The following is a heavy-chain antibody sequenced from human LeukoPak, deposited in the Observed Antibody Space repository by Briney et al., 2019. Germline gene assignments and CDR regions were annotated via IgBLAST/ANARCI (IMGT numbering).Heavy chain of an antibody. CDR1: GYSFTSYW. D-gene: IGHD2-15*01. J-gene: IGHJ5*02. Sequence: GESLKISCKGSGYSFTSYWIGWVRQMPGKGLEWMGIIYPGDSDTRYSPSFQGQVTISADKSISTAYLQWSSLKASDTAMYYCARLCSVVVVAAENWFDPWGQGTLVTVSS. CDR2: IYPGDSDT. CDR3: ARLCSVVVVAAENWFDP. V-gene: IGHV5-51*01.